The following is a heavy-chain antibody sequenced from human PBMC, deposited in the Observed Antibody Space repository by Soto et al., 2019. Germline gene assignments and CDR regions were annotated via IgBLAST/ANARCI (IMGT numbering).Heavy chain of an antibody. D-gene: IGHD3-22*01. J-gene: IGHJ4*02. CDR3: ARTYYYDSGGYYAN. Sequence: GGSLRLSCAASGFTFNLYKMNWVRQAPGKGLEWVSSISSGSSHIYYADSVQGRFTISRDNAKYSLSLQMNSLRAEDTAVYYCARTYYYDSGGYYANWGQGTLVTVSS. CDR1: GFTFNLYK. CDR2: ISSGSSHI. V-gene: IGHV3-21*06.